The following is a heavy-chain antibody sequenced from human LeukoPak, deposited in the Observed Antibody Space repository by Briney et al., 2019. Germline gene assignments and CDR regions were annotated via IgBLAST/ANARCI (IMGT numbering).Heavy chain of an antibody. CDR3: AKGGNYGGNSRLNY. D-gene: IGHD4-23*01. CDR2: ISGDGGST. CDR1: GFTFDDYA. J-gene: IGHJ4*02. Sequence: GGSLRLSCAASGFTFDDYAMHWVRQGPGKGLVWVSLISGDGGSTYYADSVKGRFTICRDNSKNSLYLQMNSLRTEDTALYYCAKGGNYGGNSRLNYWGQGTLVTVSS. V-gene: IGHV3-43*02.